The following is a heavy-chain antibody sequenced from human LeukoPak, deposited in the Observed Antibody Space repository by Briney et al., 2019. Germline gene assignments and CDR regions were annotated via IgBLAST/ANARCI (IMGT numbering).Heavy chain of an antibody. J-gene: IGHJ5*02. CDR2: INHSGST. CDR1: GGSFSGYY. V-gene: IGHV4-34*01. D-gene: IGHD1-26*01. CDR3: ARYYAVNWFDP. Sequence: PSETLSLTCAVYGGSFSGYYWSWIRQPPGKGLEWIGEINHSGSTNYNPSLKSRVTISVGTSKNQFSLKLSSVTAADTAVYYCARYYAVNWFDPWGQGTLVTVSS.